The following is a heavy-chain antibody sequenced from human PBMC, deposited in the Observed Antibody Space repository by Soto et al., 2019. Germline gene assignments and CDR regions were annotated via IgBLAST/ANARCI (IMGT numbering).Heavy chain of an antibody. CDR3: ARGHSEGETYYYYGLDV. D-gene: IGHD3-16*01. CDR1: GFTVSSYA. J-gene: IGHJ6*02. Sequence: PGGSLRSCCAASGFTVSSYAMHWVRQAPGKGLEWVAVISYDGSNKYYADSVKGRFTISRDNSKNTLYLQMNSLRVEDTAVYYCARGHSEGETYYYYGLDVWGQGTMVTVSS. V-gene: IGHV3-30-3*01. CDR2: ISYDGSNK.